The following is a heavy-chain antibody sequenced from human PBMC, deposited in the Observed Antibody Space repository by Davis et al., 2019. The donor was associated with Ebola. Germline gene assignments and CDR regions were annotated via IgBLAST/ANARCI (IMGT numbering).Heavy chain of an antibody. CDR1: GGSISSYY. CDR3: ARRHYDILTGYYSWFDP. Sequence: PSETLSLTCTVSGGSISSYYWSWIRQPPGKGLEWIGYIYYSGSTNYNPSLKSRVTISVDTSKNQFSLKLSSVTAADTAVYYCARRHYDILTGYYSWFDPWGQGTLVTVSS. CDR2: IYYSGST. D-gene: IGHD3-9*01. V-gene: IGHV4-59*01. J-gene: IGHJ5*02.